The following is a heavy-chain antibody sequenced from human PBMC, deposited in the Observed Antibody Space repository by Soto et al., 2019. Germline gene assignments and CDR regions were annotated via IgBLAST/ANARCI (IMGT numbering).Heavy chain of an antibody. V-gene: IGHV3-33*01. D-gene: IGHD4-17*01. J-gene: IGHJ4*02. CDR3: ARAGTTVTTGLGYFDY. CDR1: GFTFSSYG. CDR2: IWYDGSNK. Sequence: GGPLRLSCAASGFTFSSYGMHWVRQAPGKGLEWVAVIWYDGSNKYYADSVKGRFTISRDNSKNTLYLQMNSLRAEDTAVYYCARAGTTVTTGLGYFDYWGQGTLVTVSS.